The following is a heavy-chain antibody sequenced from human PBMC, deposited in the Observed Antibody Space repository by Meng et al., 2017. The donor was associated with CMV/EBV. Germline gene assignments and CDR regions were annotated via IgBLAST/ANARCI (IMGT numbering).Heavy chain of an antibody. CDR2: MYPHDSDI. CDR3: ARPTVVGGRPRTFDY. CDR1: GYSFTSYW. V-gene: IGHV5-51*01. J-gene: IGHJ4*02. Sequence: GESLKISCKGSGYSFTSYWIGWVRQTPEKGLEWMGIMYPHDSDIRYSPSFQGQVTISADKSISTAYLQWSTLKASDTAIYYCARPTVVGGRPRTFDYWGQGTLVTVSS. D-gene: IGHD3-16*01.